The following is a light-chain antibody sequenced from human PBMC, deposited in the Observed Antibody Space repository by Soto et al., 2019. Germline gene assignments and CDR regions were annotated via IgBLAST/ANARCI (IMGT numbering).Light chain of an antibody. J-gene: IGKJ5*01. CDR3: QHYGAAAIT. CDR1: QSVDSDY. CDR2: GAS. Sequence: ELVMTQSPVHLSASPGERVTLSCRASQSVDSDYLAWYQQKPGQAPRLLIYGASSRATGIADRFSGSGSGTDFTLTISRLEPEDFALYYCQHYGAAAITFGQGTRLEIK. V-gene: IGKV3-20*01.